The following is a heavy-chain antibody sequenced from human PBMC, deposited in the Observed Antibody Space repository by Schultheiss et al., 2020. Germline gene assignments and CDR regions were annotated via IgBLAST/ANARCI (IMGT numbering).Heavy chain of an antibody. CDR2: IKQDGSEK. Sequence: GESLKISCAASGFTVSSNYMSWVRQAPGKGLEWVANIKQDGSEKYYVDSVKGRFTISRDNAKNSLSLQMNSLRDEDTAMYYCAREKAYYYYGMDVWGQGTTVTVSS. CDR3: AREKAYYYYGMDV. J-gene: IGHJ6*02. V-gene: IGHV3-7*01. CDR1: GFTVSSNY.